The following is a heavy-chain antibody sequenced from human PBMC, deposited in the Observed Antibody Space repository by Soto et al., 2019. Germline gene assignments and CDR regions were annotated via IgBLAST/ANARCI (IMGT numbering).Heavy chain of an antibody. CDR1: GGTFGSYA. V-gene: IGHV1-69*01. CDR2: IIPIFGTA. J-gene: IGHJ6*02. Sequence: QVQLVQSGAEVKKPGSSVKVSCKASGGTFGSYAISWVRQAPGQGLEWMGGIIPIFGTANYAQKFQGRVTITADESTSTAYMELSSLRSEDTAVYYCARAVAARADYGMDVWGQGTTVTVSS. D-gene: IGHD6-6*01. CDR3: ARAVAARADYGMDV.